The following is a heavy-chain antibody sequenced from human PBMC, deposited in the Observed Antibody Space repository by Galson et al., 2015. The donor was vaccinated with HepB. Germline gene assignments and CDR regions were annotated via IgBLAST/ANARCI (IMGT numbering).Heavy chain of an antibody. CDR2: ISSTSNYI. V-gene: IGHV3-21*01. J-gene: IGHJ6*02. CDR3: ARDGQPAARNSGMDV. D-gene: IGHD2-2*01. CDR1: GFTFSSYT. Sequence: SLRPSCAASGFTFSSYTVNWVRQAPGKGQEWVSSISSTSNYIYYADSVKGRFTISRDNAKNSLYLQMNSLRAEDAAVYYCARDGQPAARNSGMDVWGQGTTVIVSS.